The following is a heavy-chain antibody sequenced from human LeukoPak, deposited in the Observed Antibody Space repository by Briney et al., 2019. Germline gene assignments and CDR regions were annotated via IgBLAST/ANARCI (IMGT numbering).Heavy chain of an antibody. Sequence: GGSLRLSCAASGFTFSSYAMSWVRQAPGKWLEWVSAISGSGGSTYYADSVKGRFTISRDNSKNTLYLQMNSLRAEDTAVYYCAKDRRGWLQSFFDYWGQGTLVTVSS. CDR3: AKDRRGWLQSFFDY. D-gene: IGHD5-24*01. CDR2: ISGSGGST. V-gene: IGHV3-23*01. CDR1: GFTFSSYA. J-gene: IGHJ4*02.